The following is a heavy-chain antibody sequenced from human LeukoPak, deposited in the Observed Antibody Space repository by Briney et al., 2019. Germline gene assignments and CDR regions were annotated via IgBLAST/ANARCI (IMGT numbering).Heavy chain of an antibody. CDR3: ARDREPYSSSWYGF. CDR1: GFTFSSYW. D-gene: IGHD6-13*01. Sequence: GGSLRLSCAASGFTFSSYWMSWVRQAPGKGLEWVANIKQDGSEKYYVDSVKGRFTISRDNAKNTLYLQMNSLRAEDTAVYYCARDREPYSSSWYGFWGQGTLVTVSS. V-gene: IGHV3-7*01. J-gene: IGHJ4*02. CDR2: IKQDGSEK.